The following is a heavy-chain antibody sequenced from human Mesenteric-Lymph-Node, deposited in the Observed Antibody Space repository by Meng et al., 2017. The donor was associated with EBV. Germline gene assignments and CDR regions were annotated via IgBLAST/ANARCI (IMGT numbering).Heavy chain of an antibody. D-gene: IGHD3/OR15-3a*01. CDR3: VRSRGWTQVEWFDP. V-gene: IGHV4-39*01. CDR2: IYYSGIT. Sequence: QLPEAGSPLVNPSETLSLPCTVSGGSISTTNYYWSWVRQPPGKGLEWLGGIYYSGITYYNPSLTSRVDLSVDTSKNRFSLKLFSLTTEDTAVYFCVRSRGWTQVEWFDPWGPGILVTVSS. J-gene: IGHJ5*02. CDR1: GGSISTTNYY.